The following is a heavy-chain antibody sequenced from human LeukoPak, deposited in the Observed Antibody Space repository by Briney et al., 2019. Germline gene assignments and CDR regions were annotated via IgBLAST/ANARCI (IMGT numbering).Heavy chain of an antibody. CDR3: AKGLRLGELSEDYYYYYYYMDV. D-gene: IGHD3-16*02. V-gene: IGHV3-43D*03. J-gene: IGHJ6*03. CDR1: GFTFDDYA. Sequence: PGGSLRLSCAASGFTFDDYAMHWVRQAPGKGLEWVSLISWDGGSTYYADSVKGRFTISRDNSKNSLYLQMNSLRAEDTALYYCAKGLRLGELSEDYYYYYYYMDVWGKGTTVTVSS. CDR2: ISWDGGST.